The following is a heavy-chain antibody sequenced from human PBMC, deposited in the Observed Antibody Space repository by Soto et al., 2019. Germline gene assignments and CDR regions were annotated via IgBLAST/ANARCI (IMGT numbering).Heavy chain of an antibody. CDR2: IIPGFGAA. CDR1: GGTFSSYA. J-gene: IGHJ4*02. CDR3: ASRAEDRDGYNFDY. D-gene: IGHD5-12*01. V-gene: IGHV1-69*12. Sequence: QVQLVQSGAEVKKPGSSVKVSCKASGGTFSSYAINWVRQAPGQGLEWMGGIIPGFGAANYAQKFQGRVTITADESPSTAYMELSSLRAEDTAVYYCASRAEDRDGYNFDYWGQGTRVTVSS.